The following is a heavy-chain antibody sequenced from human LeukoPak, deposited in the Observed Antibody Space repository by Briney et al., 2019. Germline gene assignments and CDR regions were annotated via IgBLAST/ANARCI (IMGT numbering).Heavy chain of an antibody. D-gene: IGHD3-22*01. CDR1: GFTFSSYE. J-gene: IGHJ6*02. V-gene: IGHV3-21*01. Sequence: GGSLRLSCAASGFTFSSYEMNWVRQAPGKGLEWVSSISSSSSYIYYADSVKGRFTISRDNAKNSLYLQMNSLRAEDTAVYYCASGDSSGLYYYYGMDVWGQGTTVTVSS. CDR3: ASGDSSGLYYYYGMDV. CDR2: ISSSSSYI.